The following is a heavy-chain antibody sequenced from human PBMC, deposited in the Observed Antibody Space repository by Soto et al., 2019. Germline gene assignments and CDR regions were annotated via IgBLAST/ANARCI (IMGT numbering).Heavy chain of an antibody. J-gene: IGHJ4*02. CDR3: ARGFSAGKGSPPDF. CDR1: GFTFSSFA. CDR2: ISGSGGST. Sequence: EMQLLESGGGLVQPGGSLRLSCAASGFTFSSFAMSWVRQAPGKGLDWVSAISGSGGSTYSADSVKGRFTISSDNSKNTLYLQMSSLRAEDTAVYYCARGFSAGKGSPPDFRGQGSLVTVSS. D-gene: IGHD6-13*01. V-gene: IGHV3-23*01.